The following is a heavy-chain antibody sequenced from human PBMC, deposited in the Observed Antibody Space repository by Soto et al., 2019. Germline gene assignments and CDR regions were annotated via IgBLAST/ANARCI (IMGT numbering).Heavy chain of an antibody. J-gene: IGHJ5*02. CDR1: GAALNSGNYY. CDR2: IYVTGAV. D-gene: IGHD2-21*01. CDR3: ARLRIATNNYKWFDP. Sequence: TLSPTCSVSGAALNSGNYYWSWIRQVPGKGLEWIGHIYVTGAVDYNPSLRDRITISQDTSERQFSLNLRLVTAADTAVYYCARLRIATNNYKWFDPWGQGTLVTVSS. V-gene: IGHV4-31*03.